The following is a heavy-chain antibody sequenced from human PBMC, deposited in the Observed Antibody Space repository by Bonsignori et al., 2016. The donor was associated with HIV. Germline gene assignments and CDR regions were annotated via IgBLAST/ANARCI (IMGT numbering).Heavy chain of an antibody. J-gene: IGHJ3*02. Sequence: WVRQAPGQGLEWMGWINPNSGDTNFAQKFQGRVTMTTDTSIGTAYMEVTRLRSDDTAVYYCARDEKGAFDIWGQGTMVTVSS. V-gene: IGHV1-2*02. CDR2: INPNSGDT. CDR3: ARDEKGAFDI.